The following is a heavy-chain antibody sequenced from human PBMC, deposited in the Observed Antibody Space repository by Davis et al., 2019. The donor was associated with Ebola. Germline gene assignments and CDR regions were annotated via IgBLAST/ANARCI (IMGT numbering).Heavy chain of an antibody. D-gene: IGHD3-16*02. CDR3: AKGGFYLYMDV. J-gene: IGHJ6*03. CDR1: GFTFGDYA. V-gene: IGHV3-23*01. Sequence: PGGSLRLSCAASGFTFGDYAMSWVRQAPGKGLEWVSTISRAGERTYYGDSVRGRFTISRDNSMNTVYVQMYSLRADDTAVYYCAKGGFYLYMDVWGKGTTVTVSS. CDR2: ISRAGERT.